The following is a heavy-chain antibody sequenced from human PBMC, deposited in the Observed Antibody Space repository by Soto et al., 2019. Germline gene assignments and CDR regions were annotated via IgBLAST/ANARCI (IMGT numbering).Heavy chain of an antibody. J-gene: IGHJ4*02. D-gene: IGHD3-22*01. CDR3: ASNQDFYDSSGYYY. Sequence: GGSLRLSYEASGFTFNSYAMSWVRQAPGKGLEWVSAISGSGGSTKYADSVKGRFTISRDNSNNTLYLQMNSLRAADTAVYYCASNQDFYDSSGYYYWGQGTLVTVSS. CDR1: GFTFNSYA. CDR2: ISGSGGST. V-gene: IGHV3-23*01.